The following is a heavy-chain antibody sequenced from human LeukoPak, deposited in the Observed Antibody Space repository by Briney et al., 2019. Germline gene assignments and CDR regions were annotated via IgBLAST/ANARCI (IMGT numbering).Heavy chain of an antibody. CDR3: ARVRLGSDAFDI. Sequence: RTGGSLRLSCAASGFTFSSYSMNWVRQAPGKGLEWVSSISSSSSYIYYADSVKGRFTISRDNAKNSLYLQMNSLRAEDTAVYYCARVRLGSDAFDIWGQGTMVTVSS. J-gene: IGHJ3*02. CDR2: ISSSSSYI. CDR1: GFTFSSYS. V-gene: IGHV3-21*01. D-gene: IGHD6-19*01.